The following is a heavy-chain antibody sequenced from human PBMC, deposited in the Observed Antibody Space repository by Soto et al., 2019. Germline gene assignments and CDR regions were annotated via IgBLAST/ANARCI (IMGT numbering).Heavy chain of an antibody. CDR1: GGTFSSYT. CDR3: ARLHLPLYCIGGSCYSAGVYYYYYMDV. J-gene: IGHJ6*03. CDR2: IIPILGIA. Sequence: SVKVSCKASGGTFSSYTISWVRQAPGQGLEWMGRIIPILGIANYAQKIQGRVTITADKSTSTAYIELSSLSSEDTVVFYCARLHLPLYCIGGSCYSAGVYYYYYMDVWGKGTTVTVSS. V-gene: IGHV1-69*02. D-gene: IGHD2-15*01.